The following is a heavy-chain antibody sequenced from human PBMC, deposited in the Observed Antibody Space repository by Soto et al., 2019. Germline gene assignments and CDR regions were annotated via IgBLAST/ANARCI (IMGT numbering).Heavy chain of an antibody. CDR3: AGEPDSHYNDSHASSYP. V-gene: IGHV1-69*08. CDR1: RGTFSTYT. CDR2: IIPIIGII. J-gene: IGHJ5*02. Sequence: QVQLVQSGAEVKKPGSSVKVSCKASRGTFSTYTITWVRQAPGQGLEWMGRIIPIIGIINYAQKFQGRVTISADKFTGTAYMELTGLRSDDTAVYYCAGEPDSHYNDSHASSYPWGQGTLVTVSS. D-gene: IGHD4-4*01.